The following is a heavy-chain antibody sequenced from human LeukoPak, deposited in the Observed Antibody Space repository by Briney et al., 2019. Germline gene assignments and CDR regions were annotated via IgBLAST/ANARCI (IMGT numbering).Heavy chain of an antibody. D-gene: IGHD3-16*01. CDR3: ARDLGDFDY. V-gene: IGHV3-66*01. Sequence: GALSLSCAASEFSFGSNYMTWVRQAPGKGLEWVSLICSGGSTYYADSVKGRFTISRDNSKNTLYLQMNSLRAEDTAVYYCARDLGDFDYWGQGTLVTVSS. CDR2: ICSGGST. CDR1: EFSFGSNY. J-gene: IGHJ4*02.